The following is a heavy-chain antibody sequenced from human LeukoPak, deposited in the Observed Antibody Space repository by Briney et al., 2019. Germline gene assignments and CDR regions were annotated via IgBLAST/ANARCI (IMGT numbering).Heavy chain of an antibody. CDR3: VRDSGWFHFDY. V-gene: IGHV3-7*03. J-gene: IGHJ4*02. CDR2: IKEDGSAE. D-gene: IGHD6-19*01. CDR1: GFTFSSHW. Sequence: GGSLRLSCAASGFTFSSHWMTWVRQAPGKGLEWVAHIKEDGSAENYVDSVKGRFSISRDNAKNSLYLQMNSLRVEDTAVYYCVRDSGWFHFDYWGQGILVTVSP.